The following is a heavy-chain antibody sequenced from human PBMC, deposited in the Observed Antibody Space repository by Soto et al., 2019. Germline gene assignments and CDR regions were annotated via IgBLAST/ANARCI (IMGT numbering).Heavy chain of an antibody. CDR3: ARATTSGGSEPFDY. CDR1: GFTFSSYA. CDR2: ISGSGGST. V-gene: IGHV3-23*01. D-gene: IGHD2-15*01. Sequence: GGSLRLSCAASGFTFSSYAMSWVRQAPGKGLEWVSAISGSGGSTYYADSVKGRFTISRDNSKNTLYLQMNSLRAEDTAVYYCARATTSGGSEPFDYWGQGTLVTVS. J-gene: IGHJ4*02.